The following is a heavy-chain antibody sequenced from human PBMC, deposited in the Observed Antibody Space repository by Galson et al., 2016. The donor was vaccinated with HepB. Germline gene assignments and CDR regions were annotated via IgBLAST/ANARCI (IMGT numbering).Heavy chain of an antibody. J-gene: IGHJ4*02. CDR1: GLTFSGST. CDR2: IRSKANIYAT. D-gene: IGHD5-18*01. V-gene: IGHV3-73*01. CDR3: SRHVDFPPPEYSYELTTDY. Sequence: SLRLSCAASGLTFSGSTMHWVRQASGKGLEWVGRIRSKANIYATAYAASVQGRFTISRDDSKNTAYLQMNSLKTEDTAVYYCSRHVDFPPPEYSYELTTDYWGQGTLVTVSS.